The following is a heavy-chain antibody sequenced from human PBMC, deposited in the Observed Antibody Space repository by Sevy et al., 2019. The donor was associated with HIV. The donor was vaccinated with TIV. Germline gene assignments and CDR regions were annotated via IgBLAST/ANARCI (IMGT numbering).Heavy chain of an antibody. CDR3: AKEALWGFDP. D-gene: IGHD3-16*01. J-gene: IGHJ5*02. V-gene: IGHV3-23*01. CDR2: ISPSGGST. CDR1: GFIFNTYA. Sequence: GGSLRLSCSASGFIFNTYAMTWVRQAPGKGLDWVSTISPSGGSTYYADSVRGWFSISRDNSKNTVYLEMNSLRAEDTAVYYCAKEALWGFDPWGQGTLVTVSS.